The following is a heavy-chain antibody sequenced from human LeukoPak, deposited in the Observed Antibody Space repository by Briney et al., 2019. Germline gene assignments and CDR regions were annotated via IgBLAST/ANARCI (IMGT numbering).Heavy chain of an antibody. CDR3: ARIGYCSGGSCYSRGWT. D-gene: IGHD2-15*01. J-gene: IGHJ4*02. Sequence: GGSLRLSCAASGFTFSNYAMNWVRQAPGKGLEWVSSISSSSSYIYYADSVKGRFTISRDNAKNSLYLQMNSLRAEDTAVYYCARIGYCSGGSCYSRGWTWGQGTLVTVSS. CDR1: GFTFSNYA. CDR2: ISSSSSYI. V-gene: IGHV3-21*01.